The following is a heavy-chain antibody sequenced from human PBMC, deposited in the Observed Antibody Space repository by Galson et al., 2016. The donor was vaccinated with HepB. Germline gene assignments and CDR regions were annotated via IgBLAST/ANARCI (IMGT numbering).Heavy chain of an antibody. D-gene: IGHD6-13*01. CDR2: IKHDGSER. CDR1: GFTFTTYW. J-gene: IGHJ6*02. V-gene: IGHV3-7*03. Sequence: SLRLSCAPSGFTFTTYWMTWVRQAPGKGPEWVATIKHDGSERYYVDSVKGRFSISRDNAENSLYLQMNSLRAEDTAMYYCAGVHTSSRSSYYYYYGLDVWGQGTTVTVSS. CDR3: AGVHTSSRSSYYYYYGLDV.